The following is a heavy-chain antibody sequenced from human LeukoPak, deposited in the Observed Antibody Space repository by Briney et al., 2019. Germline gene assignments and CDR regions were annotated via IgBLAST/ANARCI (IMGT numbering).Heavy chain of an antibody. CDR2: IRYGGSDE. Sequence: GGSLRLSCAASGFTFTSYGIHWVRQAPGKGLEWVAFIRYGGSDEHYADSVKGRSTISRDSSKNTVYLQMNSLRIEDTAVYYCAKEGFDPWGQGTLVTVSS. CDR1: GFTFTSYG. J-gene: IGHJ5*02. V-gene: IGHV3-30*02. CDR3: AKEGFDP.